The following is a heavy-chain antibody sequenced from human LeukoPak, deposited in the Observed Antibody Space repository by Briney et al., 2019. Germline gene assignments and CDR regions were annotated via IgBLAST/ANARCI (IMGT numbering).Heavy chain of an antibody. CDR2: IYTSGST. V-gene: IGHV4-61*02. Sequence: PSETLSLTCTVSGGSISSGSYYWSWIRQPAGKGLEWIGRIYTSGSTNYNPSLKSRVTISVDTSKNQFSLKLSSVTAADTAVYYCARAPLSSGWYGVVGPFDYWGQGTLVTVSS. J-gene: IGHJ4*02. CDR3: ARAPLSSGWYGVVGPFDY. CDR1: GGSISSGSYY. D-gene: IGHD6-19*01.